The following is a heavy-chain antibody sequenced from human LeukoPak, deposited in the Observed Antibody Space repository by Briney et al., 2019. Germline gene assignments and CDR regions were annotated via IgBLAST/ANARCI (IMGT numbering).Heavy chain of an antibody. CDR1: GGSISSYY. D-gene: IGHD6-19*01. Sequence: PSETLSLTCTVSGGSISSYYWSWLRQPPGEGLECIGYIHYSGSTNYNPSLKSRVTISVDTSKNQFSLKLSSVTAADTAVYYCARVLVAGNTGYYMDVWGKGITVTVSS. J-gene: IGHJ6*03. CDR2: IHYSGST. CDR3: ARVLVAGNTGYYMDV. V-gene: IGHV4-59*01.